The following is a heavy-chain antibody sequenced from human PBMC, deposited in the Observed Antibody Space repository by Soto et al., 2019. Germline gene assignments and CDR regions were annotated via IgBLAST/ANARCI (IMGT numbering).Heavy chain of an antibody. CDR3: ARDCVELDDLTDLFDY. D-gene: IGHD3-9*01. J-gene: IGHJ4*02. CDR1: GFTFSSYA. CDR2: ISHDGSNK. Sequence: GGSLRLSCAASGFTFSSYAMHWVRQAPGKGLEWVAVISHDGSNKYYADSVKGRFTISRDNSKNTLYLQMNSLRAEDTAVYYCARDCVELDDLTDLFDYWGQGALVTVSS. V-gene: IGHV3-30*04.